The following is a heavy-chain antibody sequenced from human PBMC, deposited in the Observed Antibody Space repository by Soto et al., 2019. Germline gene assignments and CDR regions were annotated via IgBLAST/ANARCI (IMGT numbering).Heavy chain of an antibody. V-gene: IGHV4-31*03. Sequence: SETLSLTCTVSGGSISSGGYYWSWVRQHPGKGLEWIGYIYYSGSTYYNPSLKSRVTISVDTSKNQFSLKLSSVTAADTAVYYCARRNLHSPQIYGMDVWGQGTTVTVSS. CDR1: GGSISSGGYY. J-gene: IGHJ6*02. CDR2: IYYSGST. D-gene: IGHD4-4*01. CDR3: ARRNLHSPQIYGMDV.